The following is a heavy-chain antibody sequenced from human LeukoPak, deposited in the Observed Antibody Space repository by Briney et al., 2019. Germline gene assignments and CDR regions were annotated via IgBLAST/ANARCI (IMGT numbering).Heavy chain of an antibody. D-gene: IGHD2-21*02. V-gene: IGHV4-34*12. CDR3: ASTPCGGDCYNDHVYWYFDR. CDR2: IIHSGST. Sequence: PETLSLTCAVYGGSFSGYYWSWIRQPPGKGLEWVGEIIHSGSTNYNPSLKSRVTISVDTSKNQFSLKLSSVTAADTAVYYCASTPCGGDCYNDHVYWYFDRWGRGTLVTVSS. J-gene: IGHJ2*01. CDR1: GGSFSGYY.